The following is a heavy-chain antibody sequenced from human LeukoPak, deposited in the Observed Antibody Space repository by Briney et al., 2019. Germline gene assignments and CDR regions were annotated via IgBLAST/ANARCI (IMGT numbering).Heavy chain of an antibody. CDR1: GFTFSSYA. D-gene: IGHD2-15*01. J-gene: IGHJ5*02. V-gene: IGHV3-23*01. CDR2: ISGSGGST. Sequence: GGSLRLSCAASGFTFSSYAMSWVRQAPGKGLEWVSAISGSGGSTYYADSVKGQFTISRDNSKNTLYLQMNSLRAEDTAVYYCAKGPDIVVVVAARGWFDPWGQGTLVTVSS. CDR3: AKGPDIVVVVAARGWFDP.